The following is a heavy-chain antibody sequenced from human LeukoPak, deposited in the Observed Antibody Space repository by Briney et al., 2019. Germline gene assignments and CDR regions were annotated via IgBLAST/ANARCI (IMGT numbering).Heavy chain of an antibody. CDR3: VSVVAATAIDI. Sequence: ASVKVSCKASGGTFSSYAISWVRQAPGQGLEWMGWISAYNGDTNYAQKLQGRVTMTTDTSTSTAYMELRSLRSDDTAVYYCVSVVAATAIDIWGQGTMVTVSS. D-gene: IGHD2-15*01. CDR1: GGTFSSYA. CDR2: ISAYNGDT. J-gene: IGHJ3*02. V-gene: IGHV1-18*01.